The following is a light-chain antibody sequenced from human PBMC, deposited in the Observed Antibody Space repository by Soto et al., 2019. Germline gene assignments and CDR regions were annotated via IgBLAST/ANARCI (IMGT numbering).Light chain of an antibody. CDR1: PSVSITY. J-gene: IGKJ5*01. CDR2: GAS. V-gene: IGKV3-20*01. Sequence: ESVLTQSPATLSLSPWERATLSCRASPSVSITYLTWYQQKPGQAPRLLIFGASKRATGIPDRFSGSGSGRDFTLTISGLEPEDFAVYYCQQYGSSPLISFGQGTRLEIK. CDR3: QQYGSSPLIS.